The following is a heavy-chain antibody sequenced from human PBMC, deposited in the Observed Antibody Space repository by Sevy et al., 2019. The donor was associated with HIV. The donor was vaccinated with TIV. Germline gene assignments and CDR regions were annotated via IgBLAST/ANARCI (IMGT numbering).Heavy chain of an antibody. J-gene: IGHJ4*02. CDR2: INTNTGNP. V-gene: IGHV7-4-1*02. Sequence: ASLKVSCKASGYTFTSYAMNWVRQAPGQGLEWMGWINTNTGNPTYAQGFTGRFVFSLDTSVSTAYLQISSLKAEDTXXXXXXXXXXXXXVVGDYWGQGTLVTVSS. CDR1: GYTFTSYA. CDR3: XXXXXXXXVVGDY.